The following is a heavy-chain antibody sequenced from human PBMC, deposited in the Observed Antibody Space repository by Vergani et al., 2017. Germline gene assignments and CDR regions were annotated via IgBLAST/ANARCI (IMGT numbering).Heavy chain of an antibody. CDR3: ATVGFIMITFGGVIVGNWFDP. J-gene: IGHJ5*02. Sequence: QVQLVQSGAEVKKPGASVKVSCKVSGYTLTELSMHWVRQAPGKGLEWMGGFDPEDGETIYAQKFQGRVTMTEDTSTDTAYMGLSSLRSEDTAVYYCATVGFIMITFGGVIVGNWFDPWGQGTLVTVSS. V-gene: IGHV1-24*01. CDR2: FDPEDGET. CDR1: GYTLTELS. D-gene: IGHD3-16*02.